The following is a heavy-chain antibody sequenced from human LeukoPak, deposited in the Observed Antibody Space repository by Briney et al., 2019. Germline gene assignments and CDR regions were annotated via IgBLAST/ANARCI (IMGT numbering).Heavy chain of an antibody. CDR2: INPNGGGR. V-gene: IGHV3-48*03. D-gene: IGHD3-3*01. CDR3: ARDSPGIMIFGVVTPN. CDR1: GFTFSSYE. J-gene: IGHJ4*02. Sequence: PGGSLRLSCAASGFTFSSYEMNWVRQAPGKGLEWVSYINPNGGGRYYADSVKGRFTISRDNAKNSLYLQMNSLRAEDTAVYYCARDSPGIMIFGVVTPNGGQGTLVTVSS.